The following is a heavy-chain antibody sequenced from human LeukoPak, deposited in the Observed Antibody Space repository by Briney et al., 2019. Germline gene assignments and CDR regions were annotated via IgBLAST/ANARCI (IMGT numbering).Heavy chain of an antibody. Sequence: GGSLRLSCVASGFIFSSYPMHWVRQAPGKGLEYVSVVSGDGGTTYYTKSVKGRFTISRDNSKSTLYLQMGSLREEDMAVYYCAREEPAGSTDYWGQGTLVTVSS. CDR1: GFIFSSYP. D-gene: IGHD1-14*01. J-gene: IGHJ4*02. V-gene: IGHV3-64*01. CDR3: AREEPAGSTDY. CDR2: VSGDGGTT.